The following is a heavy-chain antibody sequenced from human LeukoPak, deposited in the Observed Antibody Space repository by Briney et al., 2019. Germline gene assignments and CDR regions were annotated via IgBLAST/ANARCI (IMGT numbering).Heavy chain of an antibody. D-gene: IGHD2-15*01. CDR1: GITFSPHI. V-gene: IGHV3-30*18. Sequence: GRSLRLSCAASGITFSPHIMCWVRQAPGKGLEWVTTISSDGTKEYYADSVKGRFTISRDNSKNTLYLQMNSLRAEDTAVYYCAKMCSGGSCYYFDYWGQGTLVTVSS. CDR3: AKMCSGGSCYYFDY. J-gene: IGHJ4*02. CDR2: ISSDGTKE.